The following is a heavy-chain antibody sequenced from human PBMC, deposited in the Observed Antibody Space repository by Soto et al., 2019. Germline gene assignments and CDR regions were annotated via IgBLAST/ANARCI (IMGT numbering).Heavy chain of an antibody. CDR3: ARDLRGYSYGYGNHY. CDR2: IIPIFGTA. CDR1: GDTFSSYA. D-gene: IGHD5-18*01. J-gene: IGHJ4*02. Sequence: QVQLVQSGAEVMKPGSSVKVYCEASGDTFSSYAISWVRQAPGEGLEWMGGIIPIFGTANYAQKFQGRVTITADESTSTAYMELSSLRSEDTAVYYCARDLRGYSYGYGNHYWGQGTLVTVSS. V-gene: IGHV1-69*01.